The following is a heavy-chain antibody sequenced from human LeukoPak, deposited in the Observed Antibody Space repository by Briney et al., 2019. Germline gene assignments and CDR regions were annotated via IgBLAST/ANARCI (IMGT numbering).Heavy chain of an antibody. CDR2: INQDGSEK. J-gene: IGHJ4*02. D-gene: IGHD2-15*01. V-gene: IGHV3-7*01. CDR1: GFTLSSYW. CDR3: ARDLGYIVVVVAATPVYFDY. Sequence: GGSLRPSCAASGFTLSSYWMSWVRQAPGKGLEWVANINQDGSEKYYVDSVKGRFTISRDNAKNSLYLQMNSLRAEDTAVYYCARDLGYIVVVVAATPVYFDYWGQGTLVTVSS.